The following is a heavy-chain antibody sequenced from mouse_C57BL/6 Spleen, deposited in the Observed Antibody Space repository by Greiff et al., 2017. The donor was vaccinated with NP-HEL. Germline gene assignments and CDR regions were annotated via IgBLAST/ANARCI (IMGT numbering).Heavy chain of an antibody. CDR3: ARGLWMDY. D-gene: IGHD1-1*02. J-gene: IGHJ4*01. Sequence: VQLQQPGAELVMPGASVKLSCKASGYTFTSYWMHWVKQRPGQGLEWIGEIDPSDSYTNYNEKFKSKATLTVDTSSSTAYMQLSSLTSEDSAVYYCARGLWMDYWGQGTSVTVSS. CDR1: GYTFTSYW. CDR2: IDPSDSYT. V-gene: IGHV1-69*01.